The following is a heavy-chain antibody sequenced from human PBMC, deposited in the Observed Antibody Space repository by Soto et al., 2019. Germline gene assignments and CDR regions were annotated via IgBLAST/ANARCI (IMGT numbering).Heavy chain of an antibody. V-gene: IGHV3-74*01. CDR2: INSDGSST. Sequence: GGSLRLSCAASGFTFSSYWMHWVRQAPGKGLVWVSRINSDGSSTSYADSVKGRFTISRDNAKNTLYLQMNSLRAEDTAVYYCARDHGRIAAAGNYYYYYMDVWGKGTAVTVSS. D-gene: IGHD6-13*01. CDR1: GFTFSSYW. J-gene: IGHJ6*03. CDR3: ARDHGRIAAAGNYYYYYMDV.